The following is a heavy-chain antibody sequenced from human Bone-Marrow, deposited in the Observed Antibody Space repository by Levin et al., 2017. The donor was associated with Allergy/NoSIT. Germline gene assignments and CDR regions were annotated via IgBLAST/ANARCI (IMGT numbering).Heavy chain of an antibody. CDR1: GFPFSDYY. CDR2: ISSSGDTI. V-gene: IGHV3-11*01. Sequence: LSLTCAASGFPFSDYYMSWIRQAPGKGLEWVSYISSSGDTIYYEDSVNGRFTIYRDNAENSLHLQMNSLKSDDTAVYYCVRGSCGGDSCYLDHWGQGTLVTVSS. J-gene: IGHJ4*02. CDR3: VRGSCGGDSCYLDH. D-gene: IGHD2-21*01.